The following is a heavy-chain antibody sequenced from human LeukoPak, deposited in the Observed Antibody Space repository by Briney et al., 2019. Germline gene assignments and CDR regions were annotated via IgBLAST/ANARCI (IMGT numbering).Heavy chain of an antibody. Sequence: SETLSLTCTVSGGCVSSGTYYWSWIRQPPGKGLEWIGYIYYSGSTNYNPSLKSRVTISVDTSKNQFSLKLSSVTAADTAVYYCARDRVRGNSNPFFDYWGQGTLVTVSS. D-gene: IGHD4-11*01. CDR3: ARDRVRGNSNPFFDY. CDR1: GGCVSSGTYY. V-gene: IGHV4-61*01. CDR2: IYYSGST. J-gene: IGHJ4*02.